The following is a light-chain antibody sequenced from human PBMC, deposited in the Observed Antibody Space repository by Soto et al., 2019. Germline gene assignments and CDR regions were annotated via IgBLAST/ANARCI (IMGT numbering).Light chain of an antibody. CDR3: CSYAGSYTHV. J-gene: IGLJ1*01. V-gene: IGLV2-11*01. CDR1: SSDVGGYNF. Sequence: QSVLTQSRSVSGSPGQSVTISCTGTSSDVGGYNFVSWYQQYPGKAPKLIIYDVTKRPSGVPDCFSGSKSGNTASLTISGLQTDDEADYYCCSYAGSYTHVFGTGTKLTVL. CDR2: DVT.